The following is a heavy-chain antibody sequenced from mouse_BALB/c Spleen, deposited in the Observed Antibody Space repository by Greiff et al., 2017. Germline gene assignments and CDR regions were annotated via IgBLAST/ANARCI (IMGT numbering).Heavy chain of an antibody. V-gene: IGHV5-17*02. Sequence: EVHLVESGGGLVQPGGSRKLSCAASGFTFSSFGMHWVRQAPEKGLEWVAYISSGSSTIYYADTVKGRFTISRDNPKNTLFLQMTSLRSEDTAMYYCARSAYYDSWFAYWGQGTLVTVSA. CDR2: ISSGSSTI. CDR1: GFTFSSFG. D-gene: IGHD2-4*01. J-gene: IGHJ3*01. CDR3: ARSAYYDSWFAY.